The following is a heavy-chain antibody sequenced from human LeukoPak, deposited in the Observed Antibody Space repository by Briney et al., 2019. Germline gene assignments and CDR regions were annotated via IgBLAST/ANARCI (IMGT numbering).Heavy chain of an antibody. D-gene: IGHD2-15*01. CDR1: GYTFTSYD. CDR3: ARVLADCSGGSCYFGSPGGPTTYYFDY. Sequence: ASVKVSCKASGYTFTSYDINWVRQATGQGLEWMGWMSPNSGNTGYAQKFQGRVTMTRNTSISTAYMELSSLRSEDTAVYCCARVLADCSGGSCYFGSPGGPTTYYFDYWGQGTLVTVSS. V-gene: IGHV1-8*01. J-gene: IGHJ4*02. CDR2: MSPNSGNT.